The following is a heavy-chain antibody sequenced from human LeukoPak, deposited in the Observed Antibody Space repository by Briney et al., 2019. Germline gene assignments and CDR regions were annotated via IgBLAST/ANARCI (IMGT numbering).Heavy chain of an antibody. D-gene: IGHD4-17*01. CDR3: ARSPTVTNGAFDY. CDR1: GFTSSTYS. V-gene: IGHV3-48*01. J-gene: IGHJ4*02. CDR2: ISSSVRTIFNTDSVTI. Sequence: PGGSLRLSCAASGFTSSTYSMNWVRQAPGKGLEWVAYISSSVRTIFNTDSVTIFYADSVKGRFTISRDNAKNSLSLQMDSLRAEDTAVYYCARSPTVTNGAFDYWGQGTLVTVSS.